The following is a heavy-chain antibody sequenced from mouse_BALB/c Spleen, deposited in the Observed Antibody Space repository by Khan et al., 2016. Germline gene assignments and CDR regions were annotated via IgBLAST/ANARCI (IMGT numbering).Heavy chain of an antibody. CDR2: IRGKANNHAT. V-gene: IGHV6-6*01. CDR3: TKRYYYSAMDY. Sequence: QLEESGGDLVQPGGSMKLSCAASGFTFSDAWMDWVRQSPEKGLEWVSEIRGKANNHATYYAESVKGRFTISRDDSKSSVYLQMNSLRAEDTGMYYCTKRYYYSAMDYWGQGTSVTVSS. J-gene: IGHJ4*01. CDR1: GFTFSDAW. D-gene: IGHD1-1*01.